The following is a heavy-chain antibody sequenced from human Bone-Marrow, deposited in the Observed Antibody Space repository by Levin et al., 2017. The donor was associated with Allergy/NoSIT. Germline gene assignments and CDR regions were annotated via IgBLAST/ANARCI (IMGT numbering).Heavy chain of an antibody. D-gene: IGHD2-2*01. J-gene: IGHJ4*02. V-gene: IGHV4-59*01. CDR2: IHYSGSF. CDR3: ATIGSSSHFDFDR. CDR1: SGSTNRDY. Sequence: KASETLSLTCSVSSGSTNRDYWSWIRQPSGKGLEWIGYIHYSGSFNYNPSLESRVTMSIDTSKNQFSLKLTSVTAADTAVYYCATIGSSSHFDFDRWGQGALVIVSS.